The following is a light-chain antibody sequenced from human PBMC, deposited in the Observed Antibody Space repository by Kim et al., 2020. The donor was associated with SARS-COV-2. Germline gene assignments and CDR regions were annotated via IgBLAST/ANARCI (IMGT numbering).Light chain of an antibody. Sequence: PGERATLSCRASQSVSSYVAWYPPNPGQAPRLLIYDASNRATGIPARFSGSGSGTDFTLTISSLEPEDFAVYYCQQRSNWPPGFTFGPGTKVDIK. V-gene: IGKV3-11*01. CDR3: QQRSNWPPGFT. J-gene: IGKJ3*01. CDR1: QSVSSY. CDR2: DAS.